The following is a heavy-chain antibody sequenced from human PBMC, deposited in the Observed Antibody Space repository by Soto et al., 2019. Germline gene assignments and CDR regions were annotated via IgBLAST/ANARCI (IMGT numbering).Heavy chain of an antibody. D-gene: IGHD1-26*01. Sequence: EVQLVESGGGLVQPGGSLRLSCAASGFTFSSYSMNWVRQAPGKGLEWVSYISSSSSTIYYADSVKGRFTISRDNPKYSLCLQMNSLRDEDTAVYYCARDRGGAMWTPDYYYGMDVWGQATTVTVSS. V-gene: IGHV3-48*02. CDR2: ISSSSSTI. CDR3: ARDRGGAMWTPDYYYGMDV. CDR1: GFTFSSYS. J-gene: IGHJ6*02.